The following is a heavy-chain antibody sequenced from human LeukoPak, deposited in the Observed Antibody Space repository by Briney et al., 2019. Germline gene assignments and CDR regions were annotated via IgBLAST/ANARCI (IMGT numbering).Heavy chain of an antibody. CDR2: ISSSSSYI. CDR1: GFTFSSYS. CDR3: ASVQRPGEPYFDY. Sequence: GGSLRLSCAASGFTFSSYSMNWVRQAPGKGLEWVSSISSSSSYIYYADSVKGRFTISRDNAKNSLYLQMNSLRAEDTAVYYCASVQRPGEPYFDYWGQGTLVTVSS. J-gene: IGHJ4*02. V-gene: IGHV3-21*01. D-gene: IGHD7-27*01.